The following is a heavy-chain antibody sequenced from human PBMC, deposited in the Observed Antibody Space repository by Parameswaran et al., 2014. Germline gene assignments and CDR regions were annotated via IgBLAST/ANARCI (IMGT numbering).Heavy chain of an antibody. V-gene: IGHV3-23*01. CDR2: ISGSGDST. Sequence: RWIRQPPGKGLEWVSVISGSGDSTYYADSVKGRFTISRDNSKNTVYLQMNSLRAEDTAVYYCPKGRREWELLDAFDVWGQGTVVTVSS. D-gene: IGHD1-26*01. CDR3: PKGRREWELLDAFDV. J-gene: IGHJ3*01.